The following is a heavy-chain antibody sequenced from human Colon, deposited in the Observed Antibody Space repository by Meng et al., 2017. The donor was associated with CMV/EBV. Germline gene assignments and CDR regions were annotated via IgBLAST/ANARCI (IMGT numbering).Heavy chain of an antibody. V-gene: IGHV1-2*02. J-gene: IGHJ4*02. Sequence: VQLVHGGTEVKKPGASVKVSCKTSGYTFTANHLHWVRQAPGKGLEWMGWIYPQDGGTYFAQKFQDRVTLTRDTSITTAYMELSGLTSDDTAIYYCVRESWYFDFWGEGTLVTVSS. CDR3: VRESWYFDF. D-gene: IGHD6-13*01. CDR1: GYTFTANH. CDR2: IYPQDGGT.